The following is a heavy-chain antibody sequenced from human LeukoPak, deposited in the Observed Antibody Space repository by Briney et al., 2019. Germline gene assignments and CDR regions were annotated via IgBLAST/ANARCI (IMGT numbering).Heavy chain of an antibody. D-gene: IGHD3-22*01. Sequence: SVKVSCKASGGTFISYAISWVRQAPGQGLEWMGRIIPIFGTTNYAQKFQGRVTITTDESTSTAYMELSSLRSEDTAVYYCARAPDSSGYYWNDAFDIRGQGTMVTVSS. CDR2: IIPIFGTT. CDR1: GGTFISYA. J-gene: IGHJ3*02. V-gene: IGHV1-69*05. CDR3: ARAPDSSGYYWNDAFDI.